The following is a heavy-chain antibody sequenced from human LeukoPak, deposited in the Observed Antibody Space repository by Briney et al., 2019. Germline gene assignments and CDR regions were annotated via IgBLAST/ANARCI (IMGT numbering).Heavy chain of an antibody. D-gene: IGHD6-13*01. CDR2: IYSSGCT. J-gene: IGHJ4*02. CDR3: ARAHTSSWYMDY. CDR1: GGSISRYY. Sequence: PSETLCLTCSVSGGSISRYYWSWIRQPPRKGLEWIGYIYSSGCTLYSPSRKSRVTISVDTSENQLALRLNSVTAADTALYYCARAHTSSWYMDYWGQGT. V-gene: IGHV4-59*01.